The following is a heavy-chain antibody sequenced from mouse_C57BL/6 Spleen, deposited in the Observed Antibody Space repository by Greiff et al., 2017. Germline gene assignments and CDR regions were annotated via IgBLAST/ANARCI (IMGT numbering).Heavy chain of an antibody. D-gene: IGHD4-1*01. Sequence: VQLQQPGAELVKPGASVKLSCKASGYTFTSYWMQWVKQRPGQGLEWIGEIDPSDSYTNYNQKFKGKATLTVDTSSSTAYMQLSSLTSEDSAVYYCARGTGGRDYWGQGTTLTVSS. V-gene: IGHV1-50*01. J-gene: IGHJ2*01. CDR1: GYTFTSYW. CDR2: IDPSDSYT. CDR3: ARGTGGRDY.